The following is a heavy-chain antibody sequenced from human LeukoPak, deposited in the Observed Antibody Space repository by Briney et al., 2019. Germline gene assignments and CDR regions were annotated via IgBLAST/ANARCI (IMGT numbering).Heavy chain of an antibody. Sequence: SGGSLRLSCAASGFTFRTYGMHWVRQTPGKGLEWVAFLWFNGSHQYYADSVRGRFIISRDNSNNTLYLQMNSLRADDTAVYYCARDGNYFDTTPNWFDTWGQGTLVTVSS. J-gene: IGHJ5*02. CDR2: LWFNGSHQ. CDR3: ARDGNYFDTTPNWFDT. D-gene: IGHD3-22*01. CDR1: GFTFRTYG. V-gene: IGHV3-33*01.